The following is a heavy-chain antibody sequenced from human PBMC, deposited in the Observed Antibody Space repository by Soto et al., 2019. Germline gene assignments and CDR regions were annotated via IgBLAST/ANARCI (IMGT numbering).Heavy chain of an antibody. J-gene: IGHJ6*02. Sequence: ASVTVSCKASGYTFTGYYMRWVRQAPGQGLEWMGWINPNSGGTNYAQKFQGWVTMTRDTSISTAYMELSRLRSDDTAVYYCARGHYDILTGYSYYYYYGMDVWGQGTTVTVSS. CDR1: GYTFTGYY. V-gene: IGHV1-2*04. D-gene: IGHD3-9*01. CDR2: INPNSGGT. CDR3: ARGHYDILTGYSYYYYYGMDV.